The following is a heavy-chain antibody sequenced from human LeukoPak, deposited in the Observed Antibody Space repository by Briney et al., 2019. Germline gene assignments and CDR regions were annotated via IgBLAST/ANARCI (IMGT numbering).Heavy chain of an antibody. J-gene: IGHJ3*02. CDR3: AKEREIFWGRDAFDI. V-gene: IGHV3-23*01. D-gene: IGHD3-9*01. CDR1: GFTFSSYS. CDR2: ISGSGGAT. Sequence: PGGSLRLSCAASGFTFSSYSMNWVRQAPGKGLEWVSAISGSGGATNYADSVRGRFNVSRDNSKNTLYLQMNSLSPDDTAVYYCAKEREIFWGRDAFDIWGQGTMVTVSS.